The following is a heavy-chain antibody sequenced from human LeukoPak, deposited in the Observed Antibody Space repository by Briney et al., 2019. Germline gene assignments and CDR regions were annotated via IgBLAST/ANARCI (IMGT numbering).Heavy chain of an antibody. D-gene: IGHD5-12*01. Sequence: SETLSLTCTVSGDPISSGTYYWSWIRQPAGKGLEWIGRVYTSGSTNYNPSLKSRVTVSIDTSMNQFSLKLSSVTAADTAVYYCARAPLGYSGYRSNYFDYWGQGALVTVSS. CDR1: GDPISSGTYY. J-gene: IGHJ4*02. CDR2: VYTSGST. CDR3: ARAPLGYSGYRSNYFDY. V-gene: IGHV4-61*02.